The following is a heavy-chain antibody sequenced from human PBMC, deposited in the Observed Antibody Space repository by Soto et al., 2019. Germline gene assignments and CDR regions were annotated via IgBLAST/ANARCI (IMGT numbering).Heavy chain of an antibody. Sequence: SETLSLTCTVSGGSISSYYWGWIRQPAGKGLEWIGRIYTSGSTNYNPSLKSRVTMSVDTSKNQCSLKLSSVTAADTAVYYCARVGSIAARPDYYGMDVWGQGTTVTVSS. CDR1: GGSISSYY. D-gene: IGHD6-6*01. CDR3: ARVGSIAARPDYYGMDV. J-gene: IGHJ6*02. CDR2: IYTSGST. V-gene: IGHV4-4*07.